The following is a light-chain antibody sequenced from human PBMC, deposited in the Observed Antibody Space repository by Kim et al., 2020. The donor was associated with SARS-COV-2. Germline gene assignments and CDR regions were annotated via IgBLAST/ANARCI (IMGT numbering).Light chain of an antibody. J-gene: IGKJ1*01. V-gene: IGKV1-5*03. Sequence: DIQMTQSPSTLSASVGDRVTITCRASQSISGWLAWYQQKPGKAPKLLIYKASSLESGVSPRFSGSGSGTEFTLTISSLQPHDVATYFCQQSNAYTWTFGQGTKVDIK. CDR1: QSISGW. CDR2: KAS. CDR3: QQSNAYTWT.